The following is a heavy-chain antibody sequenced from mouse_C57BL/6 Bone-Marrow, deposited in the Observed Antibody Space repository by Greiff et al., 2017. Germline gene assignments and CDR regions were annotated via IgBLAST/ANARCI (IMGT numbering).Heavy chain of an antibody. D-gene: IGHD1-1*01. V-gene: IGHV5-17*01. CDR3: ARRIYYGSSSLDY. CDR2: ISSGSSTI. Sequence: EVQRVESGGGLVKPGGSLKLSCAASGFTFSDYGMHWVRQAPEKGLEWVAYISSGSSTIYYADTVKGRFTISRDNAKNTLFLQMTSLRSEDTAMYYCARRIYYGSSSLDYWGQGTTLTVSS. J-gene: IGHJ2*01. CDR1: GFTFSDYG.